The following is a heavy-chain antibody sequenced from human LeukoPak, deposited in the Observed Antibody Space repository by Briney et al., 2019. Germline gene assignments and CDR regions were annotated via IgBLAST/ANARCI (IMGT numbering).Heavy chain of an antibody. CDR1: GGSISSYY. V-gene: IGHV4-30-2*01. CDR2: IYHSGST. D-gene: IGHD3-10*01. J-gene: IGHJ3*02. Sequence: PSETLSLTCAVSGGSISSYYWSWIRQPPGQGLGWSGYIYHSGSTYYNPSLKSRVIISVDRSKNQFSLKLSSVTAADTAVYYCASSITMVRGDAFDIWGQGTMVTVSS. CDR3: ASSITMVRGDAFDI.